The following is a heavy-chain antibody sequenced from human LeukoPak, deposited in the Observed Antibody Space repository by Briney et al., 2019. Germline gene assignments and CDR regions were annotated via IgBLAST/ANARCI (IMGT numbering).Heavy chain of an antibody. CDR2: IYHSGST. D-gene: IGHD3-22*01. CDR1: GGSISSSNW. Sequence: PSGTLSLTCAVSGGSISSSNWWSWVRQPPGKGLEWIGEIYHSGSTNYNPSLKSRVTISVDKSKNQFSLKLSSVTAADTAVYYCATNYYDSSGYYLGEYFHHWGQGTLVTVSS. CDR3: ATNYYDSSGYYLGEYFHH. V-gene: IGHV4-4*02. J-gene: IGHJ1*01.